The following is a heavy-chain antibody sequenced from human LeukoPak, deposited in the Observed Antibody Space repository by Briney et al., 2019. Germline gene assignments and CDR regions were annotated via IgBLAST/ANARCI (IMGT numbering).Heavy chain of an antibody. CDR1: GYSFTTYW. CDR2: MYPGDSDT. D-gene: IGHD3-10*01. Sequence: GESLKISCKGSGYSFTTYWIGWVRQMPGKGLEWMGIMYPGDSDTKYSPSFQGQVTISADKSISTAYLQWSSLKASDTAMYYCAKGGDYYGSGSYDGFDYWGQGTLVTVSS. CDR3: AKGGDYYGSGSYDGFDY. V-gene: IGHV5-51*01. J-gene: IGHJ4*02.